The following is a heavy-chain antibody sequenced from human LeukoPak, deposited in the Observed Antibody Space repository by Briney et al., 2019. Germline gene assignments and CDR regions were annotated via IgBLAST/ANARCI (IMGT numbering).Heavy chain of an antibody. D-gene: IGHD2-15*01. CDR2: ITRGSIYT. V-gene: IGHV3-21*04. Sequence: GGSLRLSCAASGFTFSSYWMSWVRQAPGKGLEWVSSITRGSIYTFYADSVKGRFTISRDNAKNSLSLQMNSLRAEDTAVYYCAKLRRAVVVAATDYWGQGTLVTVSS. J-gene: IGHJ4*02. CDR3: AKLRRAVVVAATDY. CDR1: GFTFSSYW.